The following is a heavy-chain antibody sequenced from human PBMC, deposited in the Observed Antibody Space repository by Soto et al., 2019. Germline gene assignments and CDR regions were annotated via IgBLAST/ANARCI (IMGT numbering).Heavy chain of an antibody. CDR1: GGSFSGYY. Sequence: SETLSLTCAVYGGSFSGYYWSWIRQPPGKGLEWIGEINRSGSTNYNPSLKSRVTISVDTSKNQFSLKLSSVTAADTAVYYCARTTVTTVYYYYGMDVWGQGTTVTSP. V-gene: IGHV4-34*01. D-gene: IGHD4-17*01. J-gene: IGHJ6*02. CDR3: ARTTVTTVYYYYGMDV. CDR2: INRSGST.